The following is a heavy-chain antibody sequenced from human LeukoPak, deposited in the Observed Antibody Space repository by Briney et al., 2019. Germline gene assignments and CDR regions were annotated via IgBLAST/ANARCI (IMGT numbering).Heavy chain of an antibody. V-gene: IGHV1-46*01. Sequence: ASVKVSCKASGYTFTKYYIHWVRQAPGLGLEWLGVINVSGGGATYAQKFQGRVTITADKSTSTAYMELSSLRSEDTAVYYCARDCSGGSCYASLYWYFDLWGRGTLVTVSS. D-gene: IGHD2-15*01. J-gene: IGHJ2*01. CDR1: GYTFTKYY. CDR3: ARDCSGGSCYASLYWYFDL. CDR2: INVSGGGA.